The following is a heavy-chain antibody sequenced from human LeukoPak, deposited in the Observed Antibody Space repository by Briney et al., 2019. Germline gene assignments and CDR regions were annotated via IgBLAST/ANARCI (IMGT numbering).Heavy chain of an antibody. Sequence: GGSLRLSCAASGFTFSEFEINWVRQAPGKGLEWVSYISISGTTIHYADSVKGRFTISRDSAKNSGYLQMNSLRAGDTAVYYCVRGGSSPYKFNAFDVWGQGTAVTVSS. D-gene: IGHD2-2*01. CDR1: GFTFSEFE. J-gene: IGHJ3*01. CDR3: VRGGSSPYKFNAFDV. CDR2: ISISGTTI. V-gene: IGHV3-48*03.